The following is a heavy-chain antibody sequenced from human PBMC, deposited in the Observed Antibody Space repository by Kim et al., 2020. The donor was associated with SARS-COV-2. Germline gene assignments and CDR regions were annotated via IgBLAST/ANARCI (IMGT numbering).Heavy chain of an antibody. CDR3: ARHGELRYFDWISNPRSEYFQH. Sequence: GESLKISCKGSGYSFTSYWISWVRQMPGKGLEWMGRIDPSDSYTNYSPSFQGHVTISADKSISTAYLQWSSLKASDTAMYYCARHGELRYFDWISNPRSEYFQHWGQGTLVTVSS. J-gene: IGHJ1*01. D-gene: IGHD3-9*01. CDR1: GYSFTSYW. CDR2: IDPSDSYT. V-gene: IGHV5-10-1*01.